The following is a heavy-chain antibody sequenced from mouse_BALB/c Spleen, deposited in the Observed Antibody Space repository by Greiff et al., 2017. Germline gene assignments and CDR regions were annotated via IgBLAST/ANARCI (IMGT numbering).Heavy chain of an antibody. CDR3: ARHLLFDYAMDY. D-gene: IGHD2-1*01. CDR1: GFTFSSYG. V-gene: IGHV5-6*01. J-gene: IGHJ4*01. CDR2: ISSGGSYT. Sequence: EVKVVESGGDLVKPGGSLKLSCAASGFTFSSYGMSWVRQTPDKRLEWVATISSGGSYTYYPDSVKGRFTISRDNAKNTLYLQMSSLKSEDTAMYYCARHLLFDYAMDYWGQGTSVTVSS.